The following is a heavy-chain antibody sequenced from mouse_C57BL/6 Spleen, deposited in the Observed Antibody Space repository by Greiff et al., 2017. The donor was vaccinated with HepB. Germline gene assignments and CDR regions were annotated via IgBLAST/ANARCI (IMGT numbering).Heavy chain of an antibody. J-gene: IGHJ3*01. D-gene: IGHD1-2*01. CDR2: IDPEDGDT. V-gene: IGHV14-1*01. Sequence: EVKLMESGAELVRPGASVKLSCTASGFNIKDYYMHWVKQRPEQGLEWIGRIDPEDGDTEYAPKFQGKATMTADTSSNTAYLQLSSLTSEDTAVYYCTTILRPAWFAYWGQGTLVTVSA. CDR3: TTILRPAWFAY. CDR1: GFNIKDYY.